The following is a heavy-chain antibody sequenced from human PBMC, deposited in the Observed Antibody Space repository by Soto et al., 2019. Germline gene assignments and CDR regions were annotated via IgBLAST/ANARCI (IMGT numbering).Heavy chain of an antibody. V-gene: IGHV1-46*03. Sequence: ASVKVSCKASGYTFTSYYMHWVRQAPGQGLEWMGIINPSGGSTSYAQKFQGRVTMTRDTSTSTVYMELSSLRSEDTAVYYCARDLGTYGSGSYDWFDPWGQGTLVTVSS. CDR3: ARDLGTYGSGSYDWFDP. CDR2: INPSGGST. D-gene: IGHD3-10*01. J-gene: IGHJ5*02. CDR1: GYTFTSYY.